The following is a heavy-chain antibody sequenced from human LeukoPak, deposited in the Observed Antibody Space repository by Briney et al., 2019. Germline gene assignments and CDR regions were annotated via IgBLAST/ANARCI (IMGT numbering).Heavy chain of an antibody. CDR3: ARDAKRPLLRYFDSQGDAFDI. J-gene: IGHJ3*02. D-gene: IGHD3-9*01. Sequence: ASVKVSCKASGYTFTSYYMHWVRQAPGQGLEWMGIINPSGGSTSYAQKFQGRVTMTRDTSTSTVYMELSSLRSEDTAVYYCARDAKRPLLRYFDSQGDAFDIWGQGTMVTVSS. CDR1: GYTFTSYY. V-gene: IGHV1-46*01. CDR2: INPSGGST.